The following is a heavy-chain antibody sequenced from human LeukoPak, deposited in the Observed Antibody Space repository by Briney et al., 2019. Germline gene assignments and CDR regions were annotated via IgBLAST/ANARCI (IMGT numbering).Heavy chain of an antibody. CDR2: IKPDGRQK. Sequence: GGSLRLSRVGSLLIHSKSRMNEVRQTPGRGLEWVANIKPDGRQKYYVDSVKGRFTISRDNAQNSVFLRMNGQRTDVSYFYKCACDLIYCYSGQGTLVTVSS. V-gene: IGHV3-7*02. J-gene: IGHJ4*02. D-gene: IGHD3-3*01. CDR1: LLIHSKSR. CDR3: ACDLIYCY.